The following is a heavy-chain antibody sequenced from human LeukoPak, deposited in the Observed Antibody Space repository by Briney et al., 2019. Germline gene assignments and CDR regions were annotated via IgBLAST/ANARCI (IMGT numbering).Heavy chain of an antibody. CDR2: ISGSGGST. Sequence: GGSLRLSCAASGFTFSSYAMSWVRQAPGKGLEWVSAISGSGGSTYYADSVKGRFTISRDNSRNTPYLQMNSLRAEDTAVYYCAKGSYYDPFDYWGQGTLVTVSS. CDR1: GFTFSSYA. V-gene: IGHV3-23*01. CDR3: AKGSYYDPFDY. J-gene: IGHJ4*02. D-gene: IGHD3-22*01.